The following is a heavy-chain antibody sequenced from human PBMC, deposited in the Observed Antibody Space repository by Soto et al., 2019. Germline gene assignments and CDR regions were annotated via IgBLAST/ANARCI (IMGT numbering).Heavy chain of an antibody. CDR1: GFTFSSYW. CDR2: INSDGSST. CDR3: ARDLNGDWNYGAPMYYYYYGIDV. V-gene: IGHV3-74*01. Sequence: PGGSLRLSCAASGFTFSSYWMHWVRQAPGKGLVWVSRINSDGSSTSYADSVKGRFTISRDNAKNTLYLQMNSLRAEDTAVCYCARDLNGDWNYGAPMYYYYYGIDVWGQGTTVTVSS. J-gene: IGHJ6*02. D-gene: IGHD1-7*01.